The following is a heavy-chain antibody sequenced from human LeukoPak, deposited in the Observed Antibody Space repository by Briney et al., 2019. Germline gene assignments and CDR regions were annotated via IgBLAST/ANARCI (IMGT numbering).Heavy chain of an antibody. J-gene: IGHJ3*02. CDR3: ARGGVVITSFDAFDI. CDR2: IYHSGST. Sequence: SETLSLTCTVSGYSISSGHYWGWIRQPPGKGLEWIGSIYHSGSTYYNPSLKSRVTISVDTSKNQFSLKLSSVTAADTAVYYCARGGVVITSFDAFDIWGQGTMVTVSS. V-gene: IGHV4-38-2*02. CDR1: GYSISSGHY. D-gene: IGHD3-22*01.